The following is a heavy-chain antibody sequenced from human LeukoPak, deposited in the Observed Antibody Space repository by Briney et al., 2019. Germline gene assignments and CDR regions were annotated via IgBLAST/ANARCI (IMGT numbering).Heavy chain of an antibody. J-gene: IGHJ6*03. CDR2: IYHSGST. Sequence: SETLSLTCAVSGYSISSGYYWGWIRQPPGKGLEWIGSIYHSGSTYYSPSLKSRVTISVDTSKNQFSLKLSSVTAADTAVYYCARVDRNYYYYYMDVWGKGTTVTVSS. V-gene: IGHV4-38-2*01. CDR3: ARVDRNYYYYYMDV. CDR1: GYSISSGYY.